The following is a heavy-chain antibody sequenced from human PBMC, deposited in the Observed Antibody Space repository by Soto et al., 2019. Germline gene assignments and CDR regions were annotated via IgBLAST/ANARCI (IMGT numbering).Heavy chain of an antibody. J-gene: IGHJ4*02. V-gene: IGHV6-1*01. D-gene: IGHD3-10*01. Sequence: PSQTLSLTCAISGDSVSSTSTAWSWIRQSPSRGLEWLGRTYYRSNWYTDYAGSVKSRITISPDTSKNQVSLQLNSVTPADTAVYSCASGSYYSAGVWGQGTLVTVSS. CDR3: ASGSYYSAGV. CDR1: GDSVSSTSTA. CDR2: TYYRSNWYT.